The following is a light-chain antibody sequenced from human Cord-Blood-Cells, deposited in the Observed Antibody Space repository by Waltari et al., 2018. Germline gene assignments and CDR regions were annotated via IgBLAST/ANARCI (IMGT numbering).Light chain of an antibody. Sequence: DIVMTQSPDSLAVSLGERATINCKSSQSVLYSSNNKNYLAWHQQKPGQPPKLLIYWASTRESGVPDRFSGSGSVTDFTLTISSLQAEDVAVYYCQQYYSTPTFGGGTKVEIK. CDR3: QQYYSTPT. CDR1: QSVLYSSNNKNY. CDR2: WAS. J-gene: IGKJ4*01. V-gene: IGKV4-1*01.